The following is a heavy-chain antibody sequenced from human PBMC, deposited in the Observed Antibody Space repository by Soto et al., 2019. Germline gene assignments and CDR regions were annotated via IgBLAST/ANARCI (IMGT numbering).Heavy chain of an antibody. CDR3: ARESEDLTSNFDY. CDR2: ISSTTNYI. V-gene: IGHV3-21*06. CDR1: GFTFTRYS. J-gene: IGHJ4*02. Sequence: RRLSCAASGFTFTRYSMNWVRQAPGKGLEWVSSISSTTNYIYYGDSMKGRFTISRDNAKNSLYLEMNSLRAEDTAVYYCARESEDLTSNFDYWVQGTLVTVS.